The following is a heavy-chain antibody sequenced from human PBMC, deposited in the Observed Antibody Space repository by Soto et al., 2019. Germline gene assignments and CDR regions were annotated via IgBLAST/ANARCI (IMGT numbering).Heavy chain of an antibody. CDR3: ARFYYDSSGYLPSPYYYYYGMDV. CDR2: IKQDGSEK. V-gene: IGHV3-7*04. J-gene: IGHJ6*02. Sequence: PGGSLRLSCAATGFTFSSYWMSWVRQATGTGLEWVANIKQDGSEKYYVDSVKGRFTISRDNAKNSLYLQMNSLRAEDTAVYYCARFYYDSSGYLPSPYYYYYGMDVWGQGT. D-gene: IGHD3-22*01. CDR1: GFTFSSYW.